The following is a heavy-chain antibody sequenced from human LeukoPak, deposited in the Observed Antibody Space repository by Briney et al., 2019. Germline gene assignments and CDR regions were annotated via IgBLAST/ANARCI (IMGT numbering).Heavy chain of an antibody. CDR3: ARGLTMIVTYFDY. D-gene: IGHD3-22*01. J-gene: IGHJ4*02. V-gene: IGHV4-39*01. CDR2: IYYSGST. CDR1: GGSISSYY. Sequence: SETLSLTCTVSGGSISSYYWGWIRQPPGKGLEWIGSIYYSGSTYYNPSLKSRVTISVDTSKNQFSLKLSSVTAADTAVYYCARGLTMIVTYFDYWGQGTLVTVSS.